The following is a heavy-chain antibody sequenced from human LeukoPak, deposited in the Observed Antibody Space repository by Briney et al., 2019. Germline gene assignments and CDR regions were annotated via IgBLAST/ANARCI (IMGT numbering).Heavy chain of an antibody. CDR2: ISGSGGST. J-gene: IGHJ6*02. V-gene: IGHV3-23*01. D-gene: IGHD5-24*01. Sequence: GGSLRLSCAASGFTFSSYAMSWVRQAPGKGLEWVSAISGSGGSTYYADSVKGRFTISRDNSKNTLYLQMNSLRAGDTAVYYCAKGRYRLQLFYYYYGMDVWGQGTTVTVSS. CDR1: GFTFSSYA. CDR3: AKGRYRLQLFYYYYGMDV.